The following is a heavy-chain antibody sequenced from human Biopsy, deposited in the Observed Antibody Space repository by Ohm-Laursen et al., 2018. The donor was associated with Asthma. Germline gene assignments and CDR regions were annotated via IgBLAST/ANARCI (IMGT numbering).Heavy chain of an antibody. J-gene: IGHJ3*02. CDR1: AYTFINSS. V-gene: IGHV1-3*01. D-gene: IGHD3-9*01. Sequence: ASVTPSCQASAYTFINSSIHWVRHAPGHRLESMGWIHAGNGNTKYSQKVQGRVTITRDTSASTAYMDLSSLRSEDTAVYYCARTYYDFLTGQVNDAFAIWGQGTMVTVSS. CDR2: IHAGNGNT. CDR3: ARTYYDFLTGQVNDAFAI.